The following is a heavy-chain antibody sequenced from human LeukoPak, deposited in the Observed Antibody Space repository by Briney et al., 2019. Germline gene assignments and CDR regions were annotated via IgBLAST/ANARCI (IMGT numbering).Heavy chain of an antibody. J-gene: IGHJ4*02. Sequence: ASLKVSCKASGYTFTSYDISWLRQAPGQGLEWMGRISAYNGNTNYAQKLQGRVTMTTDTSTRTAYMELRSLRSDDTAVYFCAREYYDYYEGFDYWGQGTLVTLSS. CDR2: ISAYNGNT. CDR1: GYTFTSYD. V-gene: IGHV1-18*01. D-gene: IGHD3-22*01. CDR3: AREYYDYYEGFDY.